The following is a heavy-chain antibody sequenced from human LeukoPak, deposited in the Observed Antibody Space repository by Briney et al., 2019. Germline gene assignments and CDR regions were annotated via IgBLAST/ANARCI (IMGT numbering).Heavy chain of an antibody. D-gene: IGHD3-22*01. J-gene: IGHJ4*02. CDR1: GYTFTSYG. V-gene: IGHV1-18*01. CDR2: ISAYNGNT. Sequence: ASVKVSCKASGYTFTSYGISWVRQAPGQGLEWMGWISAYNGNTNYAQKLRGRVTMTTDTSTSTAYMELRSLRSDDTAVYYCARVGYYYDSSGYYLPVFDYWGQGTLVTVSS. CDR3: ARVGYYYDSSGYYLPVFDY.